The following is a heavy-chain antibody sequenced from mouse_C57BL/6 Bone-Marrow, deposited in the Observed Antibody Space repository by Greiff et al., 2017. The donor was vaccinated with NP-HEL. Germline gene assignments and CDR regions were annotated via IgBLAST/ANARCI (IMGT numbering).Heavy chain of an antibody. D-gene: IGHD1-1*01. Sequence: QVQLKESGAELVRPGASVKLSCKASGYTFTDYYINWVKQRPGQGLEWIARIYPGSGNTYYNEKFKGKATLTAEKSSSTAYMQLSSLTSEDSAVYFCASYGSSPWFAYWGQGTLVTVSA. CDR2: IYPGSGNT. J-gene: IGHJ3*01. CDR1: GYTFTDYY. V-gene: IGHV1-76*01. CDR3: ASYGSSPWFAY.